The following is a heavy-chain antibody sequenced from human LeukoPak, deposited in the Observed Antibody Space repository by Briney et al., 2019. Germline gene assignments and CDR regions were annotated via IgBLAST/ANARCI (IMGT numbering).Heavy chain of an antibody. D-gene: IGHD3-9*01. J-gene: IGHJ4*02. CDR3: AKLRYFDWPPVSWDY. Sequence: GGSLRLSCAASGFTFSSYGMSWVRQAPGKGLEWVSAMSRSGASTYYADSVKGRFTISRDDPHNTLYLQMNSLRAEDTAVYYCAKLRYFDWPPVSWDYWGQGTLVTVSS. CDR2: MSRSGAST. V-gene: IGHV3-23*01. CDR1: GFTFSSYG.